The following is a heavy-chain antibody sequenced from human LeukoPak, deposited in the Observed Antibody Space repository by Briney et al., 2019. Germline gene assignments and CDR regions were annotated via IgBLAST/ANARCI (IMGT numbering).Heavy chain of an antibody. CDR3: ATSNGCLNH. D-gene: IGHD2-15*01. J-gene: IGHJ5*02. CDR1: GFTFDDYA. Sequence: GGSLRLSCAASGFTFDDYAMHWVRQAPGKGLEWVSGISWNSGSIGYADSVKGRFTISRDNAKNSLYLQMNSLRVEDTAVYYCATSNGCLNHWGQGALVTVSS. V-gene: IGHV3-9*01. CDR2: ISWNSGSI.